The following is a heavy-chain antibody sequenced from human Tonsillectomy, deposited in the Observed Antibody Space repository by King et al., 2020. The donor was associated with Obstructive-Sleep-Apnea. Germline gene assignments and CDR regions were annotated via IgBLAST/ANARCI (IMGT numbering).Heavy chain of an antibody. D-gene: IGHD3-22*01. Sequence: VQLVESGGGLVKPGGSLRLSCAASGFTFSSYSMNWVRQAPGKGLEWVSSISSSISSIYYADSGKGRFTISRDNAKNSLYLQMNSLRAEDTAVYYCARGITMIVVSTFDYWGQGTLVTVSS. J-gene: IGHJ4*02. CDR1: GFTFSSYS. V-gene: IGHV3-21*01. CDR2: ISSSISSI. CDR3: ARGITMIVVSTFDY.